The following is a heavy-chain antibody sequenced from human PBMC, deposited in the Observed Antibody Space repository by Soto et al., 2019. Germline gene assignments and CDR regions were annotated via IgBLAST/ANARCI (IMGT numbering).Heavy chain of an antibody. CDR3: ARVLWYYDFWSGYYYYGMDV. J-gene: IGHJ6*02. CDR1: GYTFTSYG. Sequence: ASVKVSCKASGYTFTSYGISWVRQAPGQGLEWMGWISAYNGNTNYAQKLQGRVTMTTDTSTSTAYMELRSLRSDDTAVYYCARVLWYYDFWSGYYYYGMDVWGQGTTVTVSS. V-gene: IGHV1-18*01. CDR2: ISAYNGNT. D-gene: IGHD3-3*01.